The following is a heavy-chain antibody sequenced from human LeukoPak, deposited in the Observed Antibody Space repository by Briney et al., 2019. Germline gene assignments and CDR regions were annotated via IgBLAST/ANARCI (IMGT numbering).Heavy chain of an antibody. Sequence: GGSLRLSCAASGFTFITYGVSWVRQAPGKGLEWVAAISGGGSSTFYADSVKGRFTISRDNSKNTLYLQMNSLRAQATVVYYCVKRGSGWYFHQWREGPVLPLSS. CDR3: VKRGSGWYFHQ. J-gene: IGHJ4*02. D-gene: IGHD6-19*01. CDR2: ISGGGSST. V-gene: IGHV3-23*01. CDR1: GFTFITYG.